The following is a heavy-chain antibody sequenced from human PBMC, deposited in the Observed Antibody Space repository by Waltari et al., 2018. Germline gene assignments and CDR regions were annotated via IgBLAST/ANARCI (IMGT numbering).Heavy chain of an antibody. V-gene: IGHV4-59*03. CDR1: GGSISRHY. D-gene: IGHD7-27*01. J-gene: IGHJ4*02. Sequence: QVHLQESGPRLVTPSETLSLTCPVPGGSISRHYWRWIRQAPGKELEWIGYVHFTGNTTYNPSLNGRVAMSLDTSKTQFSLNLISVTSADTAVYYCARHAGASFDTWGQGTLVTVSS. CDR2: VHFTGNT. CDR3: ARHAGASFDT.